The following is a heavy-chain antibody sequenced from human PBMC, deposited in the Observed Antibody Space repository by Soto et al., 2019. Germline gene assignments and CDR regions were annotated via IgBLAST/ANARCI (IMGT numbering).Heavy chain of an antibody. J-gene: IGHJ6*02. V-gene: IGHV1-69*13. CDR2: IIPIFGTT. CDR1: GGSFTYT. Sequence: SVKVSCKASGGSFTYTLSWVRQAPGQGLEWMGGIIPIFGTTNYAQRFQGRVTITADESTKTAYMELSTLRSEDTAVYYCARLHSHGTYGMDVWGQGTTVTVSS. CDR3: ARLHSHGTYGMDV. D-gene: IGHD5-18*01.